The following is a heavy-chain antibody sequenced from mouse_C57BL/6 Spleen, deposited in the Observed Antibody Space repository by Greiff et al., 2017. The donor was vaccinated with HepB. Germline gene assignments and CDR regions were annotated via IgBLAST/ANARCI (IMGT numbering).Heavy chain of an antibody. CDR2: IYPGDGDT. D-gene: IGHD3-2*02. CDR3: ARAEAAQASWFAY. V-gene: IGHV1-80*01. J-gene: IGHJ3*01. Sequence: QVQLQQSGAELVKPGASVKISCKASGYAFSSYWMNWVKQRPGKGLEWIGQIYPGDGDTNYNGKFKGKATLTADKSSSTAYMQLSSLTSEDSAVYICARAEAAQASWFAYWGQGTLVTVSA. CDR1: GYAFSSYW.